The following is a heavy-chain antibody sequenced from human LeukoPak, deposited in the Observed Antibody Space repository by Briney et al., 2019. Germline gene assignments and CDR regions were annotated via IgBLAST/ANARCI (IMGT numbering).Heavy chain of an antibody. CDR2: FDPEDGET. J-gene: IGHJ4*02. Sequence: ASVKVSCKVSGYTLTELSMHWARQAPGKGLEWMGGFDPEDGETIYAQKFRGRVTMTEDTSTDTAYMELSSLRSEDTAVYYCATARGYRSYYFDYWGQGTLVTVSS. V-gene: IGHV1-24*01. CDR3: ATARGYRSYYFDY. CDR1: GYTLTELS. D-gene: IGHD5-12*01.